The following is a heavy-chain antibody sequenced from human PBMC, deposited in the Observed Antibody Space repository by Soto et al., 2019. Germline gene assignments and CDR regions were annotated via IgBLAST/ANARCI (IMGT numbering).Heavy chain of an antibody. V-gene: IGHV1-69*06. CDR1: GGTFSSYA. CDR3: ARDLHGDTAMVYYYYYGMDV. D-gene: IGHD5-18*01. J-gene: IGHJ6*02. Sequence: GASVKVSCKASGGTFSSYAISWVRQAPGQGLEWMGGIIPIFGTANYAQKFQGRVTITADKSTSTAYMELSSLRSEDTAVYYCARDLHGDTAMVYYYYYGMDVWGQGTTVTVS. CDR2: IIPIFGTA.